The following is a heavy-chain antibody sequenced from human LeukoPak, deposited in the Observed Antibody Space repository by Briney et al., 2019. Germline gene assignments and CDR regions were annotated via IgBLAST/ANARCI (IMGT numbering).Heavy chain of an antibody. D-gene: IGHD6-13*01. CDR1: GFTFRNYG. Sequence: GGSLKLSCAASGFTFRNYGFHWVRQAPGKGLEWVAVISYDGSNKYYADSVKGRFTISRDNSKNTLYLQMNSLRAEDTAVYYCAKAILAAAGTDYWGQGTLVTVSS. V-gene: IGHV3-30*18. CDR2: ISYDGSNK. CDR3: AKAILAAAGTDY. J-gene: IGHJ4*02.